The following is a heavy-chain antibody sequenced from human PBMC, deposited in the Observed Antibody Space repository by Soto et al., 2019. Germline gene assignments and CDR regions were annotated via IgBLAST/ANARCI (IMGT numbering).Heavy chain of an antibody. Sequence: QVQLVQSGAEVKKPGASVKVSCKASGYTFTSYGISWVRQAPGQGLEWMGWISAYNGNTNYAQKLQGRVTMTTDPSPSTAYMELRSLRSDDTAVYYCARKIAVASFRGWYFDLWGRGTLVTVSS. CDR1: GYTFTSYG. V-gene: IGHV1-18*01. CDR2: ISAYNGNT. CDR3: ARKIAVASFRGWYFDL. D-gene: IGHD6-19*01. J-gene: IGHJ2*01.